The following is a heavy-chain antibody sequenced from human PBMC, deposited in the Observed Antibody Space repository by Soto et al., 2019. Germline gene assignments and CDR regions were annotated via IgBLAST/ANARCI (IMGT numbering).Heavy chain of an antibody. D-gene: IGHD3-10*01. J-gene: IGHJ4*02. CDR2: ISWNSGSI. CDR1: GFTFDDYA. CDR3: AKDMALWFGELLFDY. Sequence: GGSLRLSCAASGFTFDDYAMHWVRQAPGKGLEWVSGISWNSGSIGYADSVKGRFTISRDNAKNSLYLQMNSLRAEDTALYYCAKDMALWFGELLFDYWGQGTLVTVSS. V-gene: IGHV3-9*01.